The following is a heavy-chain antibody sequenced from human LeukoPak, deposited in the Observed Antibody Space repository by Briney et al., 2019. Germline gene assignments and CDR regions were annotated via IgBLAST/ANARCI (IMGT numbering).Heavy chain of an antibody. V-gene: IGHV3-30*02. J-gene: IGHJ4*02. CDR3: AKDRSPGNYPHY. D-gene: IGHD3-10*01. CDR1: GFTFSSYG. Sequence: GGSLRLSCAASGFTFSSYGMHWVRQAPGKGLEWVAFIRYDGSNKYYADSVKGRFTISRDNSKNTLYLQMNSLRAEDMAVYYCAKDRSPGNYPHYWGQGTLVTVSS. CDR2: IRYDGSNK.